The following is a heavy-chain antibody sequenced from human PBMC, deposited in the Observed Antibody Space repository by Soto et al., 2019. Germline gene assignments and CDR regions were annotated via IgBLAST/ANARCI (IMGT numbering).Heavy chain of an antibody. CDR1: GFAFNRFG. CDR3: VRGDGVAADGPYYFHDMDG. V-gene: IGHV3-33*01. CDR2: IWYDESNK. J-gene: IGHJ6*02. Sequence: QVQLVESGGGVVRPGRSLRLSCAASGFAFNRFGVHWVRQAPGKGLEWVAVIWYDESNKFYADSVKGRFSISRDNSKNTLYLQMNSLRAEYTPVYYSVRGDGVAADGPYYFHDMDGWSQRTTVIVYS. D-gene: IGHD6-13*01.